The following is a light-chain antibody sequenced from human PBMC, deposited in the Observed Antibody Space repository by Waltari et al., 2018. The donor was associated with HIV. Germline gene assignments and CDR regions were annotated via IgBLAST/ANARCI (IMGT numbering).Light chain of an antibody. CDR1: TRNVGGYNH. V-gene: IGLV2-14*01. CDR2: EVS. CDR3: SSYTSSSTVV. J-gene: IGLJ3*02. Sequence: QSAPPPPASVSGSPGQSITISCTGTTRNVGGYNHVPWYQQHPGKAPKLMIYEVSNRPSGVSNRLSGSKSGNTASLTISGLQAEDEADYYCSSYTSSSTVVFGGGTKLTVL.